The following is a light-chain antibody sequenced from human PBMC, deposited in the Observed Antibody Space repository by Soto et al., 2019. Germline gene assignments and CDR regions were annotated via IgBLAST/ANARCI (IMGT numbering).Light chain of an antibody. J-gene: IGKJ4*01. CDR2: KAS. V-gene: IGKV1-5*03. CDR3: QQYYLYPLT. CDR1: QSISSW. Sequence: DLQMTQSPSTLSASVGDRVTITCRASQSISSWLAWYQQKPGKAPKLLIYKASSLEGGVPSRFSGSGSGTEFTLTITSLQPDDFATYYCQQYYLYPLTFGGGTKVEIK.